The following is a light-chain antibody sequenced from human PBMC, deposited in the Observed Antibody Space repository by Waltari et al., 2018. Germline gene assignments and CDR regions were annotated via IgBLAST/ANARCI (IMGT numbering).Light chain of an antibody. CDR3: QQRSNWPPIT. V-gene: IGKV3-11*01. CDR1: QSVSSY. J-gene: IGKJ5*01. CDR2: DAS. Sequence: EIVLTQSPATLSLSPGERATLSCRPSQSVSSYLAWYQQKPGQAPRLLISDASDRAPGIPSMFSGSGSGTDFTLTISSLEPEDFAVYYCQQRSNWPPITFGQGTRLEIK.